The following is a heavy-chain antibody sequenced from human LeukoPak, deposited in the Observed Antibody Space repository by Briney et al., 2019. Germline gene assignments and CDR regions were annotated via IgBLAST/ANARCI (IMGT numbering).Heavy chain of an antibody. J-gene: IGHJ4*02. Sequence: GGSLRLSCAASGFTFSSYGTHWVRQAPGKGLEWVAFIRYDGSNKYYADSVKGRFTISRDNSKNTLYLQMNSLRAEDTAVYYCAKDQLGYCSSTSCCPFDYWGQGTLVTVSS. CDR3: AKDQLGYCSSTSCCPFDY. V-gene: IGHV3-30*02. CDR1: GFTFSSYG. CDR2: IRYDGSNK. D-gene: IGHD2-2*01.